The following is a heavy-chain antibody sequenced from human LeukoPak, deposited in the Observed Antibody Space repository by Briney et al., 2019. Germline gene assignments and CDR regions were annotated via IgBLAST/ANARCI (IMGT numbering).Heavy chain of an antibody. CDR2: IYADDSDT. CDR1: GYSFISYW. J-gene: IGHJ4*02. Sequence: GESLKISCKGSGYSFISYWIGWVRQMPGKGLEWMGIIYADDSDTRYNPSFQGQVTISADKSISTAYLQWSSLKASDTAMYYCARYLPLEYGRSSYFRAFDYWGQGTLVTVSS. V-gene: IGHV5-51*01. D-gene: IGHD6-6*01. CDR3: ARYLPLEYGRSSYFRAFDY.